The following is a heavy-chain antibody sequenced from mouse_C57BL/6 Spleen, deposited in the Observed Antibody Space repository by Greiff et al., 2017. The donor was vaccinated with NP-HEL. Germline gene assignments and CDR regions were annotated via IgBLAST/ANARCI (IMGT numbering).Heavy chain of an antibody. Sequence: EVQGVESGGGLVKPGGSLKLSCAASGFTFRSYAMSWVRQTPEKRLEWVATISDGGSYPYYPDNVTGRFTISRANAKNNLYLQMSHLKSEDTAMYYCARDDYYGSTPWFAYWGQGTLVTVSA. CDR2: ISDGGSYP. V-gene: IGHV5-4*01. CDR3: ARDDYYGSTPWFAY. D-gene: IGHD1-1*01. CDR1: GFTFRSYA. J-gene: IGHJ3*01.